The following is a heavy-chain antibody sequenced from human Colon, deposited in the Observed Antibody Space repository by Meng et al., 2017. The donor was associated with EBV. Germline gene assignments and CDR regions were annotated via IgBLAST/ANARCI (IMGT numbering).Heavy chain of an antibody. D-gene: IGHD1-14*01. CDR3: VRLAGLPGYYCDV. J-gene: IGHJ4*02. CDR1: GGSTNSGSHY. CDR2: INYSGTT. V-gene: IGHV4-39*02. Sequence: LQEPGHGPVNLSGTLSLTCSLSGGSTNSGSHYWAWIRQPPGKGLEWVGTINYSGTTYSNPSLKSRITLSVDTSNNDFSLKMPSVTAADTALYYCVRLAGLPGYYCDVWGQGALVTVSS.